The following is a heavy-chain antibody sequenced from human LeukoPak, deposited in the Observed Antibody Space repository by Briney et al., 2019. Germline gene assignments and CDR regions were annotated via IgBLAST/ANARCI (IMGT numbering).Heavy chain of an antibody. CDR2: ISGSGGST. J-gene: IGHJ4*02. V-gene: IGHV3-23*01. D-gene: IGHD4-17*01. CDR1: GFTFSSYA. Sequence: TGGSLRLSCAASGFTFSSYAMSWVRQAPGKGLEWVSAISGSGGSTYYADSVKGRFTISRDNSKNTLYLQMNSLRAEDTAVYYCARERVGYGDYGMGRFFDYWGQGTLVTVSS. CDR3: ARERVGYGDYGMGRFFDY.